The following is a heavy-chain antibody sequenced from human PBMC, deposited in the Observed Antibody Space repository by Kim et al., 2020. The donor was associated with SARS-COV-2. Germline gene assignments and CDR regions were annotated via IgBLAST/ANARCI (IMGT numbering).Heavy chain of an antibody. J-gene: IGHJ4*02. V-gene: IGHV3-23*01. D-gene: IGHD3-10*01. CDR2: ISGSGGST. CDR3: AKAHGPYYYGSGSYRPYFDY. Sequence: GGSLRLSCAASGFTFSSYAMSWVRQAPGKGLEWVSAISGSGGSTYYADSVKGRFTISRDNSKNTLYLQMNSLRAEDTAVYYCAKAHGPYYYGSGSYRPYFDYWGQGTLVTVSS. CDR1: GFTFSSYA.